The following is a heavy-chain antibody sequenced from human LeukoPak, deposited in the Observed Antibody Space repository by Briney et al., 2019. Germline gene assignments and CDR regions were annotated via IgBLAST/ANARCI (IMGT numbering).Heavy chain of an antibody. Sequence: PGGSLRLSCAASGFTVSSNFMTWVRQAPGKGLEWVSVIHRDDTTYYAESVKGRFTISRDNSKRLIYLQMNNLRGEDTALYYCARGGYTSGWYYYYMDVWGKGTTVIVSS. CDR2: IHRDDTT. J-gene: IGHJ6*03. V-gene: IGHV3-53*01. CDR3: ARGGYTSGWYYYYMDV. D-gene: IGHD6-19*01. CDR1: GFTVSSNF.